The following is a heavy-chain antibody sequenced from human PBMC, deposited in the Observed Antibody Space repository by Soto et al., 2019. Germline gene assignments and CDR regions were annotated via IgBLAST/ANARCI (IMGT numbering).Heavy chain of an antibody. Sequence: GGSLRLSCAASGFTFSSYEMNGARPAPGTGLEWVSYLSSCGSTIYSADSVKGRFTSARDNATNSLYLQMNSPRAEDTAFYFCARAYATFEYWGQGTLVTVSS. J-gene: IGHJ4*02. CDR3: ARAYATFEY. CDR1: GFTFSSYE. CDR2: LSSCGSTI. D-gene: IGHD2-8*01. V-gene: IGHV3-48*03.